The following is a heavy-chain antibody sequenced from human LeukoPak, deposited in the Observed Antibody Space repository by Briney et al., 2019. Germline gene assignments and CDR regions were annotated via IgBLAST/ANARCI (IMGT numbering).Heavy chain of an antibody. Sequence: SETLSLTCTVSGGSISSSSYHWGWIRQPPGKGLEWIGSIYYSGSTYHNPSLKSRVTISVDTSKNQFSLKLSSVTAADTAVYYCARRMIVGVSNSFDYWGQGTLVTVSS. V-gene: IGHV4-39*01. CDR3: ARRMIVGVSNSFDY. D-gene: IGHD1-26*01. J-gene: IGHJ4*02. CDR1: GGSISSSSYH. CDR2: IYYSGST.